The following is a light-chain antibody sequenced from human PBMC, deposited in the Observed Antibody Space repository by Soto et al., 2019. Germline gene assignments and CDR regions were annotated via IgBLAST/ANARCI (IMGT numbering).Light chain of an antibody. CDR2: DAS. CDR1: QRISRW. V-gene: IGKV1-5*01. Sequence: DIHMTQSPSTLSASVGGRVTITCRASQRISRWLAWYQQKPGKAPKPLIYDASTLRSGVPSRFSGGGSGTEFTLTISRLQPDDFATYYCQQYNSYSQTFGQGTKVDIK. J-gene: IGKJ1*01. CDR3: QQYNSYSQT.